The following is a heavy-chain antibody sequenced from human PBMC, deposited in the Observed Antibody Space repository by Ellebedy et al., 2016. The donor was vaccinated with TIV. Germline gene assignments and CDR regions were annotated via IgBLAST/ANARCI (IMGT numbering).Heavy chain of an antibody. CDR3: ARSHGSGSYGFFYFEY. Sequence: SVKVSCXASGDTFSSHAITWVRQAPGQGLEWMGGIIPIFGTPNYAQKFYGRVTISADESTTTAYMELSSLRSEDTAVYYCARSHGSGSYGFFYFEYWGQGSLVTVSS. D-gene: IGHD3-10*01. CDR2: IIPIFGTP. CDR1: GDTFSSHA. V-gene: IGHV1-69*13. J-gene: IGHJ4*02.